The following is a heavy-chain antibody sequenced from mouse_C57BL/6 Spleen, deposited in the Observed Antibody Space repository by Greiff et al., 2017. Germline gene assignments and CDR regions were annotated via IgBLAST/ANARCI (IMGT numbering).Heavy chain of an antibody. CDR1: GYTFTSYW. Sequence: VQLQQPGAELVKPGASVKLSCKASGYTFTSYWMHWVKQRPGQGLEWIGMIYPDSGSTNYNEKFKSKATLTVDKSSSTAYMQLSSLTSEDSAVYYCASFTVVAGGYFGYWGQGTTLTVSS. D-gene: IGHD1-1*01. J-gene: IGHJ2*01. V-gene: IGHV1-64*01. CDR3: ASFTVVAGGYFGY. CDR2: IYPDSGST.